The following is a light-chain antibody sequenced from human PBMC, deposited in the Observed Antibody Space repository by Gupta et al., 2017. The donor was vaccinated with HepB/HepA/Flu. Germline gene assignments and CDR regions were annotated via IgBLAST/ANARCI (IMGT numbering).Light chain of an antibody. V-gene: IGLV10-54*04. Sequence: QTATLTCTGNSNNVGHEGAVWLQQHQGHPPKLLSYKNNDRPSGISERFSASRSGNTASLTITEVQPEDEADYYCSAWDSSLNGLVFGTGTKVNVL. CDR2: KNN. CDR3: SAWDSSLNGLV. J-gene: IGLJ1*01. CDR1: SNNVGHEG.